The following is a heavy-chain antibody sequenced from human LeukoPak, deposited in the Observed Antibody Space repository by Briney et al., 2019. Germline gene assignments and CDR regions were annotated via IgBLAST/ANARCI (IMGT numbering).Heavy chain of an antibody. V-gene: IGHV1-18*01. CDR1: GYTFTSYG. CDR3: ARGGYSGYDSHYYYYYMDV. D-gene: IGHD5-12*01. CDR2: ISAYNGNT. J-gene: IGHJ6*03. Sequence: ASVKVSCKASGYTFTSYGISWVRQAPGQGLEWMGWISAYNGNTNYAQKLQGRVTMTTDTSTRTAYRELRSLRSDDTAVYYCARGGYSGYDSHYYYYYMDVWGKGTTVTVSS.